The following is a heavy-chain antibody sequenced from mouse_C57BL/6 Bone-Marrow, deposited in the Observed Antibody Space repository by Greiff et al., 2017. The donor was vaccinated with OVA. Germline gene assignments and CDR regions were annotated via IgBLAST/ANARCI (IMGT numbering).Heavy chain of an antibody. CDR2: ISSGGSYT. J-gene: IGHJ2*01. Sequence: EVKLVESGGDLVKPGGSLKLSCAASVFTFSSYGMSWVRQTPDKRLEWVATISSGGSYTYYPDTVKGRFTISRDNAKNTLYLQMSSLKSEDTAMYYCARRGVTDFDYWGQGTTLTVSS. CDR1: VFTFSSYG. D-gene: IGHD2-2*01. CDR3: ARRGVTDFDY. V-gene: IGHV5-6*01.